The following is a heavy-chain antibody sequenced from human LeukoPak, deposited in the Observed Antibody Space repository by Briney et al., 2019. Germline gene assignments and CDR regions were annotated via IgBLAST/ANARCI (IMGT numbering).Heavy chain of an antibody. J-gene: IGHJ4*02. V-gene: IGHV3-21*01. Sequence: PGGSLRLSCAASGFTFSSYSMNWVRQAPGKGLEWVSSISSSSSYIYYADSVKGRFTISRDNAKNSLYLQMNSLRAEDTAVYYCARSYGDYTYQYYFDYWGQGTLVTVSS. CDR3: ARSYGDYTYQYYFDY. CDR2: ISSSSSYI. D-gene: IGHD4-17*01. CDR1: GFTFSSYS.